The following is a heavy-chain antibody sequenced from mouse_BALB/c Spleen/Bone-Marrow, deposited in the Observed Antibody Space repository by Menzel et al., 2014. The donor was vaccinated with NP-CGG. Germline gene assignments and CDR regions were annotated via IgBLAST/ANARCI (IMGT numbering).Heavy chain of an antibody. Sequence: EVKLMESGPELVKPGASMKISCKASGYSFTGYTMNWVKQSHGKNLDWIGLINPYNGGTSYNQKFKDKATLTVDKSSSTAYMELLSLTSEDSAVYYCTRGLEYVVDYWGQGTSVTVSS. D-gene: IGHD2-13*01. V-gene: IGHV1-31*01. CDR3: TRGLEYVVDY. CDR1: GYSFTGYT. J-gene: IGHJ4*01. CDR2: INPYNGGT.